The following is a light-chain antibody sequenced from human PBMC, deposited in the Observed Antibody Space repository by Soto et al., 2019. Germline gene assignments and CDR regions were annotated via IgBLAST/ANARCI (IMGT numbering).Light chain of an antibody. CDR3: SARDDILSGVV. J-gene: IGLJ2*01. Sequence: QLVLTQPPSASGTPGQRVTISCSGSSSNIGGNHVYWYQQFPGLAPKLLMYRSDQRPTGVPDRFSGSRSGTSASLAISGLRSDDEADYYCSARDDILSGVVFGGGTKLTVL. CDR1: SSNIGGNH. V-gene: IGLV1-47*01. CDR2: RSD.